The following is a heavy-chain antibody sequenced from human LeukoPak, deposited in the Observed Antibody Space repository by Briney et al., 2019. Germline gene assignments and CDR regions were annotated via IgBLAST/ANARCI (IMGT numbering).Heavy chain of an antibody. CDR3: ARDINGYYYYGMDV. V-gene: IGHV3-30-3*01. J-gene: IGHJ6*02. CDR1: GFAFSGYA. Sequence: GGSLRLSCAASGFAFSGYAMHWVRQAPGKGLEWVAIISYDGSNKYYADSVKGRFTISRDNAKNSLYLQMNALRAEDTAVYYCARDINGYYYYGMDVWGQGTTVTVSS. CDR2: ISYDGSNK. D-gene: IGHD2-8*01.